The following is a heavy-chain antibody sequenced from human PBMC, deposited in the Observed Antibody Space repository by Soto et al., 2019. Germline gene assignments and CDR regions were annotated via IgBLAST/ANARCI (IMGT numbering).Heavy chain of an antibody. CDR2: ISGSGGST. J-gene: IGHJ4*02. Sequence: EVQLLESGGGLVQPGGSLRLSCAASGFTFSRYAMSWVRQAPGKGLEWVSTISGSGGSTYSADSVKGRFTISRDNSKNTLYLQMTSLRAEDTAVYYCAKDGLGAYSYGSYYFDYWGQGTLVTVSS. D-gene: IGHD5-18*01. CDR3: AKDGLGAYSYGSYYFDY. V-gene: IGHV3-23*01. CDR1: GFTFSRYA.